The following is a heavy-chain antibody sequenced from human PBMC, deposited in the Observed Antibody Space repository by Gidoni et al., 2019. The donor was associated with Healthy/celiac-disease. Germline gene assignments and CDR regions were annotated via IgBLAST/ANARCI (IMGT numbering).Heavy chain of an antibody. CDR3: ARLCYYDSSGYYGGLDY. J-gene: IGHJ4*02. CDR1: GGSISSYY. CDR2: IYYSGGT. V-gene: IGHV4-59*08. D-gene: IGHD3-22*01. Sequence: QVQLQESGPGLVKPSETLSLTCTVSGGSISSYYWSWIRQPPGKGLEWFGYIYYSGGTNYNPSLKVRVTISVDTSKNQFSLKLSSVTAADTAVYYCARLCYYDSSGYYGGLDYWGQGTLVTVSS.